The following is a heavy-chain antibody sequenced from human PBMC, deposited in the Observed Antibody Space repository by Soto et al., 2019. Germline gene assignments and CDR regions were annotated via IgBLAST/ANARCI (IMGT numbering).Heavy chain of an antibody. Sequence: PGGSLRLSCAASGFTFSSYAMSWVRQAPGKGLEWVSGISGSGGSTYYADSVKGRFTISRDNSKNTLYLQMNSLRAEDTAVYYCAKLGDIVVVPAAVVDYWGQGTLVTAPQ. CDR3: AKLGDIVVVPAAVVDY. CDR2: ISGSGGST. CDR1: GFTFSSYA. J-gene: IGHJ4*02. V-gene: IGHV3-23*01. D-gene: IGHD2-2*01.